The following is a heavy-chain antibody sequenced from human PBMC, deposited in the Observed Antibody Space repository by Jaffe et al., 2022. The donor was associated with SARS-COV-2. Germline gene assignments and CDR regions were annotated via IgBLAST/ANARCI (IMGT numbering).Heavy chain of an antibody. J-gene: IGHJ6*02. CDR3: ARHSKVYGSGSYYIPEPYYYYYYGMDV. Sequence: QLQLQESGPGLVKPSETLSLTCTVSGGSISSSSYYWGWIRQPPGKGLEWIGSIYYSGSTYYNPSLKSRVTISVDTSKNQFSLKLSSVTAADTAVYYCARHSKVYGSGSYYIPEPYYYYYYGMDVWGQGTTVTVSS. CDR1: GGSISSSSYY. CDR2: IYYSGST. D-gene: IGHD3-10*01. V-gene: IGHV4-39*01.